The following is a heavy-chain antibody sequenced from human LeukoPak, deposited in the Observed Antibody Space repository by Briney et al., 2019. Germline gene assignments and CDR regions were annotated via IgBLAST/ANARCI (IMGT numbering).Heavy chain of an antibody. CDR2: IIPVLGIV. J-gene: IGHJ3*02. CDR1: GGTFPTYI. Sequence: RASLKVSCKASGGTFPTYIINWVRQAPGQGLEWMGTIIPVLGIVNYAQKFQGRVTITADKSTSTAYMELSSLRSDDTAVYYCARPTYGGNPIDDAFDIWGQGTMVTVSS. D-gene: IGHD4-23*01. CDR3: ARPTYGGNPIDDAFDI. V-gene: IGHV1-69*02.